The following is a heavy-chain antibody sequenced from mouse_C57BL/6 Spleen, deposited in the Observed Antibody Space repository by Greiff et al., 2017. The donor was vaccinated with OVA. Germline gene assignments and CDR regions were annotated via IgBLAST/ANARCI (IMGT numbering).Heavy chain of an antibody. CDR1: GYTFTDYE. J-gene: IGHJ3*01. CDR2: IDPETGGT. V-gene: IGHV1-15*01. CDR3: TRDLARRFAY. Sequence: VHLVESGAELVRPGASVTLSCKASGYTFTDYEMHWVKQTPVHGLEWIGAIDPETGGTAYNQKFKGKAILTADKSSSTAYMELRSLTSEDSAVYYCTRDLARRFAYWGQGTLVTVSA.